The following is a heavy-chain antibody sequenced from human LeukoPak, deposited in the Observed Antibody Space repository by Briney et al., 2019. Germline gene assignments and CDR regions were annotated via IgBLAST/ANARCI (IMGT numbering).Heavy chain of an antibody. CDR3: ARRSTVQYFDY. CDR2: IYYTGST. D-gene: IGHD1-1*01. V-gene: IGHV4-59*01. Sequence: PSETLSLTCTVSGGSIGSYYWSWIRLPPGKGLEWIGYIYYTGSTNYNPSLKSRVTISVDTSKNQVSLNLSSVTAADTAVYYCARRSTVQYFDYWGQGTLVTVSS. CDR1: GGSIGSYY. J-gene: IGHJ4*02.